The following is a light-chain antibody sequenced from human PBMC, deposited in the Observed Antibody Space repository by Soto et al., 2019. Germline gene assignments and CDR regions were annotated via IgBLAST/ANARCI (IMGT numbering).Light chain of an antibody. CDR3: QRYGSSPPFT. J-gene: IGKJ2*01. Sequence: EIVLKQSPGTLSLSPGESATLSCRASQRISSRYLAWYQQKPGQAPRLLISGASTRATGIPDTFNGSGSGTDFTLTISRPEPEDFAVYFCQRYGSSPPFTFGQGTKVEI. CDR1: QRISSRY. V-gene: IGKV3-20*01. CDR2: GAS.